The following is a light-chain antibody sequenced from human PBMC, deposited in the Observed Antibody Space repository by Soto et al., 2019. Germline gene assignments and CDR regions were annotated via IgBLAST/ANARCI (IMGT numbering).Light chain of an antibody. CDR2: DVS. CDR3: CSCAGSSTFVV. V-gene: IGLV2-23*02. CDR1: SSDVGGYNY. J-gene: IGLJ2*01. Sequence: QSALTQPASVSGSPGQSITISCTGTSSDVGGYNYVSWYQQHPGKAPKLMVYDVSNRPSGVSNGFSGSKSGNTASLTISGLQAEDEADYYCCSCAGSSTFVVFGGGTKLTAL.